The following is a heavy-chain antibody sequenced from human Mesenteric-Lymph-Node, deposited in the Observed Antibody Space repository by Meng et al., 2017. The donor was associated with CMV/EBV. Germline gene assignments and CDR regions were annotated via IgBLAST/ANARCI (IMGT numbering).Heavy chain of an antibody. CDR2: IYYSGST. D-gene: IGHD3-3*01. Sequence: SETLSLTCTVSGGSISSYYWSWIRQPPGKGLEWIGYIYYSGSTNYNPSLKSRVTISVDTSKNQFSLKLSSVTAADTAVYYCASRIITIFGVVIIRQNWFDPWGQGTLVTVSS. CDR1: GGSISSYY. CDR3: ASRIITIFGVVIIRQNWFDP. V-gene: IGHV4-59*01. J-gene: IGHJ5*02.